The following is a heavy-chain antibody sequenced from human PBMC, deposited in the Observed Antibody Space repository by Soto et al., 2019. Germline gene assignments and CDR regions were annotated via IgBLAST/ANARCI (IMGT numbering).Heavy chain of an antibody. J-gene: IGHJ4*02. D-gene: IGHD3-22*01. CDR1: GGSISNGGQY. CDR3: ARGSLIFDSSGLDFDY. Sequence: QVQLQESGPGLVKPSPTLSLTCTVSGGSISNGGQYWSWMRQNPGKGLEWIGYAYYDARTYYNPSLKIRITLSVVTSENEFTTELTSLTAAETAVYFCARGSLIFDSSGLDFDYWCQGILVTVSS. CDR2: AYYDART. V-gene: IGHV4-31*03.